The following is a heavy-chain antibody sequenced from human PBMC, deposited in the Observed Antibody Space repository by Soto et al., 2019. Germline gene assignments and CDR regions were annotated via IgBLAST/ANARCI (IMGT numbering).Heavy chain of an antibody. J-gene: IGHJ5*02. Sequence: KPSETLSLTCTVSFGSISSYYWSWIRQPPGKGLEWIGYIYYSGSTNYSPSLKSRVTISVDTSKNQFSLKLSSVTAADTAVYYCARDSKRDRGRYNWNYVWFDPWGQGTLVTVSS. CDR3: ARDSKRDRGRYNWNYVWFDP. CDR2: IYYSGST. CDR1: FGSISSYY. D-gene: IGHD1-7*01. V-gene: IGHV4-59*01.